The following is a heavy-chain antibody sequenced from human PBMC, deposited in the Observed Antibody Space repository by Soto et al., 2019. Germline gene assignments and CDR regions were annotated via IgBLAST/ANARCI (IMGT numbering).Heavy chain of an antibody. D-gene: IGHD3-3*01. J-gene: IGHJ4*02. V-gene: IGHV3-23*01. Sequence: EVQLLESGGGLVQPGGSLRLSCAASGFTFSSSAMSWVRQAPGKGLEWVSGITAGGGGIYYPDSVKGRFTTSRDNYGNTLYLQMNSLRAEDKAVYYCAKESPFFDNTIHIDHWGQGILVTVSS. CDR1: GFTFSSSA. CDR3: AKESPFFDNTIHIDH. CDR2: ITAGGGGI.